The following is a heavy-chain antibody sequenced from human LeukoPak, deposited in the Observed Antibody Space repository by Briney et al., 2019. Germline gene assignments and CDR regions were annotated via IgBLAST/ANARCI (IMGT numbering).Heavy chain of an antibody. CDR2: ISGGGGST. J-gene: IGHJ4*02. V-gene: IGHV3-23*01. CDR1: GFTFSYYA. CDR3: ARALVAAGPGEN. D-gene: IGHD6-13*01. Sequence: PGGSLRLSCAASGFTFSYYAMSWVRQAPGKGLEWVSTISGGGGSTYYADSVKGRFTISRDNSKNTLYLQMNRLRAEDAAVYYCARALVAAGPGENWGQGTLVTVSS.